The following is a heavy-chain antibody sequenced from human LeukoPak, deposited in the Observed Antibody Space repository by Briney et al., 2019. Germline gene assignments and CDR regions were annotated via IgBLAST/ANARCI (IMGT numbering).Heavy chain of an antibody. D-gene: IGHD1-26*01. CDR3: ARDPLIVGATLLPFDY. Sequence: VASVKVSCKASGYTFTGYYMHWVRQAPGQGLEWMGWINPNSGGTNYAQKFQGRVTMTRDTSISTAYMELSRLRSDDTAVYYCARDPLIVGATLLPFDYWGQGTLVTVSS. CDR2: INPNSGGT. V-gene: IGHV1-2*02. CDR1: GYTFTGYY. J-gene: IGHJ4*02.